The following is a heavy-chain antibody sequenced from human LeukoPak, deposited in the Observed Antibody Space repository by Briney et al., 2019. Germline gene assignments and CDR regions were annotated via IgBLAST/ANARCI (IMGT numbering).Heavy chain of an antibody. J-gene: IGHJ4*02. CDR1: GFTFSSYC. CDR2: ISGSGGST. V-gene: IGHV3-23*01. Sequence: GGTLRLSCAASGFTFSSYCMSWVRQAPGKGLEWVSAISGSGGSTYYADSVKGRFTISRDNSKNTLYLQMSSLRAEDTAVYYCAKRSTVLGGQNDYWGQGTLVTVSS. CDR3: AKRSTVLGGQNDY. D-gene: IGHD4-17*01.